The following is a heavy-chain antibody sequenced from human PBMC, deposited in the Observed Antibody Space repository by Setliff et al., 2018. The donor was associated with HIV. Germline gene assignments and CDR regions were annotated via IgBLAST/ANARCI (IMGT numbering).Heavy chain of an antibody. CDR2: IHYTGST. CDR3: ARGGGTSSPIDYHYYIDV. D-gene: IGHD6-6*01. J-gene: IGHJ6*03. Sequence: ASETLSLTCSVSGAPVSSGRYYWGWIRQPPGKGLEWIATIHYTGSTYYNPSLKNRVTISADTSKKQVSLRLTSVTAADTAIYYCARGGGTSSPIDYHYYIDVWGKGTTVTVSS. CDR1: GAPVSSGRYY. V-gene: IGHV4-39*01.